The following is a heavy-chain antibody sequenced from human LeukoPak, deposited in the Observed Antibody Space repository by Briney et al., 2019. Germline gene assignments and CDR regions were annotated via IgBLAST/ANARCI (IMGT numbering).Heavy chain of an antibody. D-gene: IGHD3-22*01. CDR1: GFTFSSYW. CDR2: INSDGSST. CDR3: ASGSLMYYYDSSGRPFDY. V-gene: IGHV3-74*01. J-gene: IGHJ4*02. Sequence: PGGSLRLSRAASGFTFSSYWMHWVRQAPGKGLVWVSRINSDGSSTSYADSVKGRFTISRDNAKNTLYLQMNSLRAEDTAVYYCASGSLMYYYDSSGRPFDYWGQGTLVTVSS.